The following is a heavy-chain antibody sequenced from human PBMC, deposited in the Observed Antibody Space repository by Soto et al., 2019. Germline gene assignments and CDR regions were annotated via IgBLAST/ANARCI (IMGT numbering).Heavy chain of an antibody. J-gene: IGHJ1*01. V-gene: IGHV3-7*05. Sequence: GGSLRLSCVGSGFTFSTYWMSWVRQAPGKGPEWVANIKGDGSEKAYADSVKGRFTISRDNANNLLLLEMDSLRAEDTALYYCARCLCAVAGSNWGQGTLVPVSS. CDR3: ARCLCAVAGSN. D-gene: IGHD6-19*01. CDR2: IKGDGSEK. CDR1: GFTFSTYW.